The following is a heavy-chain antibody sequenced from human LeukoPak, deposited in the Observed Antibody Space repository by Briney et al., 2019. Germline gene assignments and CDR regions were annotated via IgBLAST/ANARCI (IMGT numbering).Heavy chain of an antibody. CDR2: IWYDGSNK. CDR1: GFTFSSYG. V-gene: IGHV3-33*01. CDR3: ARGPNNYASGTFYFDY. Sequence: GGSLRLSCAASGFTFSSYGMHWVRQAPGKGLEWVAVIWYDGSNKYYADSVKGRFTISRDNSKNTLYLQMNSLRAEDTAVYYCARGPNNYASGTFYFDYWGQGTLVTVSS. J-gene: IGHJ4*02. D-gene: IGHD3-10*01.